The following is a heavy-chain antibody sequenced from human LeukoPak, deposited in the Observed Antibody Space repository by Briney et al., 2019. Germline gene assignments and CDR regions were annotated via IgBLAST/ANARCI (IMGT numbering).Heavy chain of an antibody. CDR3: VRDFRSADY. CDR2: ICPDGTVT. J-gene: IGHJ4*02. Sequence: PGGSLRLSCAASGFTFSTYCMLWVRQAPGKGPMWVSRICPDGTVTNYADSVKARFIISRDNARNTVYLQMNSLRVEDTAVYYCVRDFRSADYWGQGTLVTVSS. CDR1: GFTFSTYC. V-gene: IGHV3-74*01.